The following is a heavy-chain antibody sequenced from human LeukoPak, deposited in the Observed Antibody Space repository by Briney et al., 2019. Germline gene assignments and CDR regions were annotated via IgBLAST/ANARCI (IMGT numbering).Heavy chain of an antibody. Sequence: ASVKVSCKASGYTFTSYYMHWVRQAPGQGLEWMGIINPSGGSTSYAQKFQGRVTMTRDMSTSTVYMELSSLRAEDTAVYYCARATAGRLAAAAGTYYDYWGQGTLVTVSS. J-gene: IGHJ4*02. CDR3: ARATAGRLAAAAGTYYDY. D-gene: IGHD6-13*01. CDR1: GYTFTSYY. V-gene: IGHV1-46*01. CDR2: INPSGGST.